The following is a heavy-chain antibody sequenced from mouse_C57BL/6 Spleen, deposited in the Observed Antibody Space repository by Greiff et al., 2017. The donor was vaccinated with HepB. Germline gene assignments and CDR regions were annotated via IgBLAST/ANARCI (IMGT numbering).Heavy chain of an antibody. Sequence: VQLQQSGAELVKPGASVKISCKASGYAFSSYWMNWVKQRPGKGLEWIGQIYPGDGDTNYNGKFKGKATLTADKSSSTAYMQLSSLTSEDSAVYFWARKGNYYGSSPWLAYWGQGTLVTVSA. CDR1: GYAFSSYW. J-gene: IGHJ3*01. CDR3: ARKGNYYGSSPWLAY. V-gene: IGHV1-80*01. CDR2: IYPGDGDT. D-gene: IGHD1-1*01.